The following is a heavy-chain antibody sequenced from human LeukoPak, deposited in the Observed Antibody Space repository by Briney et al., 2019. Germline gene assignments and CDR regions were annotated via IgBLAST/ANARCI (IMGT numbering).Heavy chain of an antibody. J-gene: IGHJ2*01. V-gene: IGHV4-59*08. CDR1: GVTFSSCW. CDR3: ARGPAMRYFDL. CDR2: IYYSGST. Sequence: PGGSLRLSCAASGVTFSSCWMSWVRQAPGKGGEWVGFIYYSGSTNYNPSLKSRVTISVDTSKNHFSLKLSSVTAADTAVYYCARGPAMRYFDLWGRGTLVTVSS.